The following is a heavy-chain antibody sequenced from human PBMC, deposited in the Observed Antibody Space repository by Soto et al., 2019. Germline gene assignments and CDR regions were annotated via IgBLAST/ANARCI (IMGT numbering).Heavy chain of an antibody. CDR2: INPGNGNT. Sequence: QAQLVQSGAEVKKPGASVKVACKSSGYTFEAFILHWVRQAPGQRPEWMGWINPGNGNTKYSQKFRGRFTMSADTFANTVYMELSALRSDDTAVYYCAMPFTVNRGVIRAFDVWGQGTMVIVSS. V-gene: IGHV1-3*01. D-gene: IGHD3-10*01. CDR1: GYTFEAFI. J-gene: IGHJ3*01. CDR3: AMPFTVNRGVIRAFDV.